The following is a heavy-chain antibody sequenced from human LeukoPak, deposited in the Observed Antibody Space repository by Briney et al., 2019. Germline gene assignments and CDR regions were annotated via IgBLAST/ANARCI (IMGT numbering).Heavy chain of an antibody. CDR1: GYSFTSYW. V-gene: IGHV5-51*01. CDR3: ARQSRGYSYGMDV. D-gene: IGHD5-18*01. Sequence: GESLKISCKGSGYSFTSYWIGWVRQMPGKGLEWMGIIYPGDSDTRYSPSFQGQVTISADKSISTAYLQWSSLKASDIAMYYCARQSRGYSYGMDVWGQGTTVTVSS. J-gene: IGHJ6*02. CDR2: IYPGDSDT.